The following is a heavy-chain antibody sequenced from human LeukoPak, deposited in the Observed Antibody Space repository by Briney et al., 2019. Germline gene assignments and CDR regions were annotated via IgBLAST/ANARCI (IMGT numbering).Heavy chain of an antibody. J-gene: IGHJ4*02. Sequence: GASVKVSCKASGYTFTGYYMHWVRQAPGQGLEWMGWINPNSGGTNYAQKFQGRVTMTRDTSISTAYMELSRLRSDDTAVYYCARGSSTIFGVVIWRYGNFDYWGQGTLVTASS. V-gene: IGHV1-2*02. CDR3: ARGSSTIFGVVIWRYGNFDY. CDR1: GYTFTGYY. CDR2: INPNSGGT. D-gene: IGHD3-3*01.